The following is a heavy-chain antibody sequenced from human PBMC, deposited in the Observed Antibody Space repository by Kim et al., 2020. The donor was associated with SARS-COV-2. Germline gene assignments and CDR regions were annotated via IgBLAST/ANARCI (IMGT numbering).Heavy chain of an antibody. CDR2: MNPNSGTT. CDR3: MRRRWSGSDCYLGFDP. J-gene: IGHJ5*02. V-gene: IGHV1-8*01. Sequence: ASVKVSCKASGYTFTSYDINWVRQAPGQGLEWMGWMNPNSGTTSYAQKFQGRVTMTRNTSISTAYMELHSLKSEDTAVYYCMRRRWSGSDCYLGFDPRGQGTLVTV. D-gene: IGHD2-21*02. CDR1: GYTFTSYD.